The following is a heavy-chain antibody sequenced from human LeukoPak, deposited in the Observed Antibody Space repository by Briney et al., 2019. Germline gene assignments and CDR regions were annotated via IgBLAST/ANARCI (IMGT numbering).Heavy chain of an antibody. CDR3: AKATQWLAFDY. CDR1: YGSISSYY. J-gene: IGHJ4*02. Sequence: SETLSLTCTVSYGSISSYYWSWIRQPPGKGLEWIGNIYYSGSTNYNPSLKSRVTISLDTSKNQLSLRLSSVTAADTAVYYCAKATQWLAFDYWGQGTLVTVSS. D-gene: IGHD6-19*01. V-gene: IGHV4-59*01. CDR2: IYYSGST.